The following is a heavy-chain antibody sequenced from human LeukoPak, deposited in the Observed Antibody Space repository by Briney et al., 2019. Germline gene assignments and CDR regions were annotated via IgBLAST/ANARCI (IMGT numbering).Heavy chain of an antibody. CDR3: ARVKDIVAPYYYYGMDV. V-gene: IGHV3-64*01. Sequence: RGSLRLSCAASGFTFSSYAMHWVRQAPGKGLEYVSAISSNGGSTYYANSVKGRFTISRDNSKNTLYLQMGSLRAEDMAVYYCARVKDIVAPYYYYGMDVWGQGTTVTVSS. CDR2: ISSNGGST. D-gene: IGHD5-12*01. CDR1: GFTFSSYA. J-gene: IGHJ6*02.